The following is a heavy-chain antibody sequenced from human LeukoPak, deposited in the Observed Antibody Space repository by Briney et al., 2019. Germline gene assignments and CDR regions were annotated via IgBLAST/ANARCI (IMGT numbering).Heavy chain of an antibody. CDR1: GFTFSSYW. CDR3: ARERGSGSYHPFDP. D-gene: IGHD3-10*01. J-gene: IGHJ5*02. V-gene: IGHV3-7*01. CDR2: IKQDGSEK. Sequence: GGSLRLSCAASGFTFSSYWMSWVRQAPGKGLEWVANIKQDGSEKNYVDSVKGRFTISRDNAKNSLYLQMNSLRAEDTAVYYCARERGSGSYHPFDPWGQGTLATVSS.